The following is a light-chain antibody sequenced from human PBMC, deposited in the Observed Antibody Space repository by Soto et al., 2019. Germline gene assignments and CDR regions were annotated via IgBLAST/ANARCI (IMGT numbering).Light chain of an antibody. CDR3: QQYGSSRWT. CDR2: GAS. V-gene: IGKV3-20*01. Sequence: EIVLTQSPATLSLSPGERATLSCRASQTFRNLLAWYQQKPGQPPRLLIYGASSRATGIPDRFSGSGSGTDFTLTISRLEPEDFAVYYCQQYGSSRWTFGQGTKVDNK. J-gene: IGKJ1*01. CDR1: QTFRNL.